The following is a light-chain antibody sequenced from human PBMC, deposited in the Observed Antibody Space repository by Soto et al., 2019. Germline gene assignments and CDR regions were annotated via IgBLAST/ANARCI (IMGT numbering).Light chain of an antibody. V-gene: IGKV3-15*01. CDR2: GAS. CDR1: QSVSNN. Sequence: EILMTQSPATLSVSPGERATLSCRASQSVSNNLAWYQQKPGQAPRLLIYGASTRATGIPARFSGSGSGTEFTLTISSLQSEDFAVYYCHKYNNWPLTFGGGTKVEIK. CDR3: HKYNNWPLT. J-gene: IGKJ4*01.